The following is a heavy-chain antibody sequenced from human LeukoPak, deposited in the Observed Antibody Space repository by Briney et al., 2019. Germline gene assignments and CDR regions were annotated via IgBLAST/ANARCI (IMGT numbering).Heavy chain of an antibody. CDR3: ARGLDLVVVPAATTFDY. D-gene: IGHD2-2*01. CDR1: GYTFTGYY. Sequence: VASVKVSCKASGYTFTGYYMHWVRQAPGQGLEWMGWINPNSGGTNYAQKFQGRVTMTRDTSISTAYMELSRLRSDYTAVYYCARGLDLVVVPAATTFDYWGQGTLVTVSS. J-gene: IGHJ4*02. CDR2: INPNSGGT. V-gene: IGHV1-2*02.